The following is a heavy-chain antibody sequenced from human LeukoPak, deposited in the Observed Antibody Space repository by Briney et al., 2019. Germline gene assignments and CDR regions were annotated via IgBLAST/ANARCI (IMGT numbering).Heavy chain of an antibody. CDR2: ISSSGSTI. CDR1: GFTFSDYY. Sequence: GGSLRLSCAASGFTFSDYYMSWIRQAPGKGREWGSYISSSGSTIYYADSVKGRFTISRDTAKNSLYLQMNSLRAEDTAVYYCASARKSDYYYSMDVWGKGTTVTVSS. V-gene: IGHV3-11*04. J-gene: IGHJ6*03. CDR3: ASARKSDYYYSMDV.